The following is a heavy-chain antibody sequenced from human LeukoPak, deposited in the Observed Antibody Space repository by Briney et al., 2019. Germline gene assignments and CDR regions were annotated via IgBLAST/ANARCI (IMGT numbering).Heavy chain of an antibody. CDR2: INHSGST. CDR3: ARGGATSGHIVVVTAIRTRYYYYGMDV. D-gene: IGHD2-21*02. Sequence: SETLSLTCAVYGGSFSGYYWSWIRQPPGKGREWIGEINHSGSTNYNPSLKSRVTISVDTSKNQFSLKLSSVTAADTAVYYCARGGATSGHIVVVTAIRTRYYYYGMDVWGQGTTVTASS. CDR1: GGSFSGYY. V-gene: IGHV4-34*01. J-gene: IGHJ6*02.